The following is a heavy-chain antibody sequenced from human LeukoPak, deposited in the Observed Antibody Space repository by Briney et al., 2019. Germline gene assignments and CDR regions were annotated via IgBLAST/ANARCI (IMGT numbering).Heavy chain of an antibody. CDR3: ARQKAITMIVVAYNWFDP. V-gene: IGHV4-38-2*02. D-gene: IGHD3-22*01. Sequence: SETLSLTCTVSGYSISSGYYWGWIRQPPGKGLEWIGSIYHSGSTYYNPSLKSRVTISVDTSKNQFSLKLSSVTAADTAVYYCARQKAITMIVVAYNWFDPWGQGTLVTVSS. J-gene: IGHJ5*02. CDR1: GYSISSGYY. CDR2: IYHSGST.